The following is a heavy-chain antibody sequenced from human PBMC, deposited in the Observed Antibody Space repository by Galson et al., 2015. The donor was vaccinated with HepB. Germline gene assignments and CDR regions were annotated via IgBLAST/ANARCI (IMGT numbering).Heavy chain of an antibody. D-gene: IGHD3-10*01. J-gene: IGHJ5*02. CDR1: GFTFSSYA. CDR3: ARDRYGSGSYSKDNSVGWFDP. V-gene: IGHV3-30-3*01. CDR2: ISYDGSNK. Sequence: SLRLSCAASGFTFSSYAMHWVRQAPGKGLEWVAVISYDGSNKYYADSVKGRFTISRDNSKNTLYLQMNSLRAEDTAVYYCARDRYGSGSYSKDNSVGWFDPWGQGTLVTVSS.